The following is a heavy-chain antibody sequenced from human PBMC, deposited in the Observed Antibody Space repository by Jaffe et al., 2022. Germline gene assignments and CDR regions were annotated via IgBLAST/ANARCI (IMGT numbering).Heavy chain of an antibody. CDR3: VRALNYCFDY. J-gene: IGHJ4*02. D-gene: IGHD2-8*01. CDR2: ISNDGSST. CDR1: GFTFRTYW. V-gene: IGHV3-74*01. Sequence: EVQLAESGGGLVQPGGSLRLSCAASGFTFRTYWMHWVRQAPGEGLVWVSRISNDGSSTSYADSVKGRFTISRDNAENTLSLQMNSLRAEDTAVYYCVRALNYCFDYWGQGALVTVSS.